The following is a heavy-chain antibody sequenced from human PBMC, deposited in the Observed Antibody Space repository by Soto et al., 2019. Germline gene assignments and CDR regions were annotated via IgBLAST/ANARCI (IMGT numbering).Heavy chain of an antibody. V-gene: IGHV4-59*01. D-gene: IGHD2-15*01. CDR3: ARNLNQDCSGGSCYSYYYYYGMDV. CDR2: IYYSGST. Sequence: PSETLSLTCTFSGFSINSYYWILIRQPPGKGLEWIGYIYYSGSTNYNPSLKSRVTISVDTSKNQFSLKLSSVTAADTAVYYCARNLNQDCSGGSCYSYYYYYGMDVWGQGTTVTVSS. CDR1: GFSINSYY. J-gene: IGHJ6*02.